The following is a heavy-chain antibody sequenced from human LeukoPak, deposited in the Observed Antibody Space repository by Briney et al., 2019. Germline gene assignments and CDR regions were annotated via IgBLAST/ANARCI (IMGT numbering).Heavy chain of an antibody. J-gene: IGHJ4*02. Sequence: PSETLSLTCTVSGGSISSSSYYWGWIRQPPGKGLEWIGSIYYSGSTYYNPSLKSRVTISVDTSKNQFSLKLSSVTAADTAVYYCAREEDTAMVQPFDYWGQGTLVTVSS. CDR3: AREEDTAMVQPFDY. CDR1: GGSISSSSYY. V-gene: IGHV4-39*07. CDR2: IYYSGST. D-gene: IGHD5-18*01.